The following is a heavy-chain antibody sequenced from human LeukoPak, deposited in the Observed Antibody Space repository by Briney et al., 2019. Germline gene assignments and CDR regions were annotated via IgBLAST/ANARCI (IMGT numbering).Heavy chain of an antibody. CDR3: AREGVDTAMVDWDY. J-gene: IGHJ4*02. CDR2: IKQDGSEK. Sequence: GGSLRLSCAASGFTFSSYWMSWVRQAPGKGLEWVANIKQDGSEKYYVDSVKGRFTISRDNAKNSLYPQMNSLRAEDTAVYYCAREGVDTAMVDWDYWGQGTLVTVSS. CDR1: GFTFSSYW. D-gene: IGHD5-18*01. V-gene: IGHV3-7*01.